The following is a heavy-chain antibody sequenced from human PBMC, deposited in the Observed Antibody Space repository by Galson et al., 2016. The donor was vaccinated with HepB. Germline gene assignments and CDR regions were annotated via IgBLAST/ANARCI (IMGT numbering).Heavy chain of an antibody. CDR3: VTGLPHGNDPLVSDS. D-gene: IGHD4-11*01. V-gene: IGHV3-33*01. CDR2: IWYDGSNK. CDR1: GLTFSSYG. Sequence: SLRLSCAASGLTFSSYGMHWVRQAPGKGLEWVALIWYDGSNKYYADSVKGRFTISRDNSKSSLHLQMNSLRAEDTAVYYCVTGLPHGNDPLVSDSWGQGTLVTVSS. J-gene: IGHJ5*01.